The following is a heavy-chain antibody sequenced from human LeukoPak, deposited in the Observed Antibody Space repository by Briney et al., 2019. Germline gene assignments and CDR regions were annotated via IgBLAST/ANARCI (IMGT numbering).Heavy chain of an antibody. D-gene: IGHD6-19*01. J-gene: IGHJ4*02. V-gene: IGHV4-59*01. CDR3: ARADRAVAPIPLDY. CDR1: GGSISSYY. CDR2: IYHSGST. Sequence: SETLSLTCTVSGGSISSYYWSWIRQPPGKGLEWIGYIYHSGSTNYNPSLKSRVTISVDTSKNQFSLKLSSVTAADTAVYYCARADRAVAPIPLDYWGQGTLVTVSS.